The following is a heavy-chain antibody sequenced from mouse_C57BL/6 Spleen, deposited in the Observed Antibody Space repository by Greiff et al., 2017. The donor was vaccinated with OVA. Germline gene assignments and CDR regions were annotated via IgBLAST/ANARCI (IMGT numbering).Heavy chain of an antibody. CDR1: GYTFTSYW. J-gene: IGHJ1*03. CDR3: AKGGYFDV. Sequence: VKLQEPGAELVKPGASVKMSCKASGYTFTSYWITWVKQRPGQGLEWIGDIYPGSGSTNYNEKFKSKATLTVDTSSSTAYMQLSSLTSEDSAVYYCAKGGYFDVWGTGTTVTVSS. V-gene: IGHV1-55*01. CDR2: IYPGSGST.